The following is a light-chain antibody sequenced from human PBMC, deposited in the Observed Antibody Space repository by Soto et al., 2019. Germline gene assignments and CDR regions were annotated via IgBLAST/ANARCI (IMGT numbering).Light chain of an antibody. CDR2: DVS. J-gene: IGLJ1*01. CDR1: SSDVGGYND. V-gene: IGLV2-14*03. Sequence: QSVLTQPASVSVSPGQSITISCTGTSSDVGGYNDVSWYQHHPCKTPKLMNFDVSNRPSGVSNRFSGYKFGNTAHLTMSGLQPEDEADYYCSLYTTRKNRQIVFGTGTKVTV. CDR3: SLYTTRKNRQIV.